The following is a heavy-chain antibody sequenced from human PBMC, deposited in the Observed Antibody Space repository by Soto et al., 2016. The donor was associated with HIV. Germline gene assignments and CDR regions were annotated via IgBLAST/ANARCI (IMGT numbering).Heavy chain of an antibody. Sequence: FTISRDNSKNTLYLQMNSLRAEDTAVYYCARDGFREALGYYWGQGTLVTVSS. V-gene: IGHV3-30*07. CDR3: ARDGFREALGYY. D-gene: IGHD3-10*01. J-gene: IGHJ4*02.